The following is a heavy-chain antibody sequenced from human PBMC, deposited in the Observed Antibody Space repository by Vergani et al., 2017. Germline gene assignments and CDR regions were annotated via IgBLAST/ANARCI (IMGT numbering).Heavy chain of an antibody. D-gene: IGHD1-7*01. CDR3: AREGTIRNWFDP. J-gene: IGHJ5*02. CDR1: GGSISSGGYY. Sequence: QVQLQESGPGLVKPSQTLYLTCTVSGGSISSGGYYWSWIRQHPGKGLEWIGYIYYSGSTYYNPSLKSRVTISVDTSKNQFSLKLSSVTAADTAVYYCAREGTIRNWFDPWGQGTLVTVSS. CDR2: IYYSGST. V-gene: IGHV4-31*03.